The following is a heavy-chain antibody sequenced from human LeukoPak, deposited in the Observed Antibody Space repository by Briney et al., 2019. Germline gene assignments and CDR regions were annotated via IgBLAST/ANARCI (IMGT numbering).Heavy chain of an antibody. CDR1: GFXFSSYG. Sequence: GGSLRLSCAASGFXFSSYGIHWARQAPGKGLEWVAVIWYDGSNKYYADSVKGRFTISRDNSKNTLYLQMNSLRAEDTAVYYCARNSYYYDSSGYYPGAFDIWGQGTMVTVSS. V-gene: IGHV3-33*01. D-gene: IGHD3-22*01. CDR3: ARNSYYYDSSGYYPGAFDI. CDR2: IWYDGSNK. J-gene: IGHJ3*02.